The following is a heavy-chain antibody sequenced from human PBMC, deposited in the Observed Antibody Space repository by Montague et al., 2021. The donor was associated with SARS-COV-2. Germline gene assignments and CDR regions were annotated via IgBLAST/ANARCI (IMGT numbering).Heavy chain of an antibody. CDR2: FYYTGST. CDR1: GGSVSSSSYY. D-gene: IGHD3-10*01. J-gene: IGHJ3*02. V-gene: IGHV4-39*01. CDR3: ASHIAGSANAFDI. Sequence: SETLSLTCTVSGGSVSSSSYYWGWIRQPPGQGLEWIGSFYYTGSTYYNPSLKSRVTISVDTSKNQFSLKLSSVTAADTAVYYCASHIAGSANAFDIWGQGTMVTVSS.